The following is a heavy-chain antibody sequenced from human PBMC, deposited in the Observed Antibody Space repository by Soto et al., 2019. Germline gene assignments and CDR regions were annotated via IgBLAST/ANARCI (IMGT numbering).Heavy chain of an antibody. CDR2: ISGSGGST. J-gene: IGHJ6*03. CDR3: AKGITIFGVVIYYYYYMDV. CDR1: GFTFSSYA. D-gene: IGHD3-3*01. V-gene: IGHV3-23*01. Sequence: EVQLLESGGGLVQPGGSLRLSCVASGFTFSSYAMSWVRQAPGKGLEWVSAISGSGGSTYYADSVKGRFTISRDNSKNTLYLQMNSLRAEDTAVYYCAKGITIFGVVIYYYYYMDVWGKGTTVTVSS.